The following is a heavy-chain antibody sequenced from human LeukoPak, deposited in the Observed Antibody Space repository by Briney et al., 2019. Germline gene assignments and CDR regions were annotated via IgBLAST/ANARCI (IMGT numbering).Heavy chain of an antibody. CDR1: GFAFSSYA. CDR3: AKSYCGGDCYRPPHEY. J-gene: IGHJ4*02. CDR2: ISGSGDST. D-gene: IGHD2-21*02. Sequence: GGSLRLSCAASGFAFSSYAMSWVRQTPGKGLEWVSTISGSGDSTYYADSVKGRFAVSRDNSKNTLYLQMNSLRAEDTAIYYCAKSYCGGDCYRPPHEYWGQGTLVTVSS. V-gene: IGHV3-23*01.